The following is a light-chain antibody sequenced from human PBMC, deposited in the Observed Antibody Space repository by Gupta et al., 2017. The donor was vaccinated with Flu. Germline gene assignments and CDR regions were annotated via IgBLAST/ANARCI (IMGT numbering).Light chain of an antibody. J-gene: IGKJ1*01. CDR1: QSISNTS. CDR3: QQYVTSSWT. Sequence: IVLTQSPGTLSLSPGERATLSCRASQSISNTSLTWYQQKPGQAPRLLIFGSSNRATGIPDRFSGSGSGPDFTLTISRLEPEDFAVYYCQQYVTSSWTFGQGTKVEL. CDR2: GSS. V-gene: IGKV3-20*01.